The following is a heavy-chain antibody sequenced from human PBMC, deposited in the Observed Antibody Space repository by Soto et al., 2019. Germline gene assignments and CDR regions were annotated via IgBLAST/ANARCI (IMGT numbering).Heavy chain of an antibody. CDR2: INHSGST. J-gene: IGHJ5*02. CDR1: GGSFSGYY. D-gene: IGHD4-17*01. V-gene: IGHV4-34*01. Sequence: SETLSLTCAVYGGSFSGYYWSWIRQPPGKGLEWIGEINHSGSTNYNPSLKSRVTISVDTSKNQFSLKLSSVTAADTAVYYCARVLAVTTSDNWFDPWGQGTLVTVSS. CDR3: ARVLAVTTSDNWFDP.